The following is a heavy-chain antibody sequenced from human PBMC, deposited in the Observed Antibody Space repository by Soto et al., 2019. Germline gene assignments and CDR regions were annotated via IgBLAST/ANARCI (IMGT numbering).Heavy chain of an antibody. CDR3: ARHAAAGGYNCGALDL. D-gene: IGHD6-13*01. V-gene: IGHV5-51*01. CDR2: VYPGDSET. Sequence: GAEMKRPGESLTISCKASGYKFTTYWIGWVRQMPGKGLEWMGIVYPGDSETRYSPSFQGHVTVSADTSLSTAYLHWNSLWASDTAMYYCARHAAAGGYNCGALDLWGQGTMVTVSS. CDR1: GYKFTTYW. J-gene: IGHJ3*01.